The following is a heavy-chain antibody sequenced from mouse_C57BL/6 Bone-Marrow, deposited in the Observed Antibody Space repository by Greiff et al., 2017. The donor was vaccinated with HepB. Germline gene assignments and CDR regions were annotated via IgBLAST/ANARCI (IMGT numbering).Heavy chain of an antibody. V-gene: IGHV10-1*01. CDR1: GFSFNTYA. CDR2: IRSKSNNYAT. CDR3: VGGYYGSSYDWYFDV. J-gene: IGHJ1*03. D-gene: IGHD1-1*01. Sequence: EVQGVESGGGLVQPKGSLKLSCAASGFSFNTYAMNWVRQAPGKGLEWVARIRSKSNNYATYYPDSVKDRLTISRDDSESMLYLQMNNLRTEDTAMYYCVGGYYGSSYDWYFDVWGTGTTVTVSS.